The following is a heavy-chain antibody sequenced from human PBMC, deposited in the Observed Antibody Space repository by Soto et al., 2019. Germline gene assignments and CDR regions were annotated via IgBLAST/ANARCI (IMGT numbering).Heavy chain of an antibody. CDR3: AGNHPARNLAGRSNYAFDI. Sequence: QVQLVQSGAEVKKPGSSVKVSCKASGGTFSSYAISWVRQAPGQGLEWMGGIIPIFGTANYAQKFQGRVTMSADEPTSTAYMELSSLGSEDTAVYYCAGNHPARNLAGRSNYAFDIWGQGTMVTVSS. V-gene: IGHV1-69*01. D-gene: IGHD1-26*01. CDR1: GGTFSSYA. CDR2: IIPIFGTA. J-gene: IGHJ3*02.